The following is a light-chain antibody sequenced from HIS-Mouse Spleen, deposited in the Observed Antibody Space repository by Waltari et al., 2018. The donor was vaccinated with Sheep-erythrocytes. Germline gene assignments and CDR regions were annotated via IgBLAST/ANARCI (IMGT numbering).Light chain of an antibody. V-gene: IGKV3-11*01. J-gene: IGKJ2*01. CDR1: QSVSSY. CDR2: DAS. CDR3: QQRSNWYT. Sequence: EIVLTQSPATLYLSPGERATLSCRASQSVSSYLAWYQQNPGQAPRLLIYDASNRATGIPARFSGSGSGTDFTLTISSLEPEDFAVYYCQQRSNWYTFGQGTKLEIK.